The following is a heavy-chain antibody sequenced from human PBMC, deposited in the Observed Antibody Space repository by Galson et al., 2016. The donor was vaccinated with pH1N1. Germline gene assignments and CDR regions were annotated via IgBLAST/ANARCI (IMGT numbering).Heavy chain of an antibody. V-gene: IGHV3-33*03. CDR2: IWYDGSNK. CDR1: GFTFSSYG. D-gene: IGHD4-17*01. Sequence: SLRLSCAASGFTFSSYGMHWVRQAPGKGLEWVAVIWYDGSNKYYADSVKGRFTISRDKSKNTLYLQMNSLRAEDTAVYYCAKSPLFDGDYVGMDVWGQGTTVTVSS. J-gene: IGHJ6*02. CDR3: AKSPLFDGDYVGMDV.